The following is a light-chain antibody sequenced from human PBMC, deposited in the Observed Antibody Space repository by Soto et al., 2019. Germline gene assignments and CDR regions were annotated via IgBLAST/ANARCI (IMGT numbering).Light chain of an antibody. J-gene: IGLJ1*01. CDR3: NSYTTSSTRDV. CDR2: EVS. V-gene: IGLV2-14*03. CDR1: SSDVGNYNY. Sequence: QSALTQPASVSGSPGQSITISCTGTSSDVGNYNYVSWFQQLPGKAPKLMVYEVSNRPSGVSNRFSGSKSGNTASLTISGLQAEDEADYYCNSYTTSSTRDVFGTGTKLTVL.